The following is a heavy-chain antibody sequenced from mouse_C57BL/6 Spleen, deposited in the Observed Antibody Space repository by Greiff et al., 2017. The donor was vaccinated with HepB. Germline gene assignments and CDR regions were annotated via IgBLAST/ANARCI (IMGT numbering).Heavy chain of an antibody. V-gene: IGHV1-74*01. D-gene: IGHD2-4*01. CDR2: IHPSDSDT. Sequence: VQLKQPGAELVKPGASVKVSCKASGYTFTSYWMHWVKQRPGQGLEWIGRIHPSDSDTNYNQKFKGKATLTVDKSSSTAYMQLSSLTSEDSAVYYCVYYDYDEAWFAYWGQGTLVTVSA. CDR1: GYTFTSYW. J-gene: IGHJ3*01. CDR3: VYYDYDEAWFAY.